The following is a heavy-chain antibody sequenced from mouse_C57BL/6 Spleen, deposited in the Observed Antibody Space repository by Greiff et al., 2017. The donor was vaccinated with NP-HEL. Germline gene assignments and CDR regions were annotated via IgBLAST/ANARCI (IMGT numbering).Heavy chain of an antibody. Sequence: VQLQQPGAELVKPGASVKLSCKASGYTFTSYWMHWVKQRPGQGLEWIGVIHPNSGSTNYNEKFKSKATLTVDKSSSTAYMQLSSLTSEDSAVYYCARLDGYDGRGYFDVWGTGTTVTVSS. D-gene: IGHD2-2*01. CDR2: IHPNSGST. CDR3: ARLDGYDGRGYFDV. V-gene: IGHV1-64*01. J-gene: IGHJ1*03. CDR1: GYTFTSYW.